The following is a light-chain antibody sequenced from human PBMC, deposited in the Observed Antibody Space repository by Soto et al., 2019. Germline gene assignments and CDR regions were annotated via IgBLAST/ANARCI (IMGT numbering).Light chain of an antibody. CDR3: AVWDDSLNGWV. V-gene: IGLV1-44*01. CDR2: SNN. CDR1: RSNIGSNT. J-gene: IGLJ3*02. Sequence: QSVLTQPPSASGTPGQRVTISCSGSRSNIGSNTVNWYQQLPGTAPKLLIYSNNQRPSGVPDRFSGSKSGNSASLAISGLQSEDEAEYSCAVWDDSLNGWVFGGGTKLTVL.